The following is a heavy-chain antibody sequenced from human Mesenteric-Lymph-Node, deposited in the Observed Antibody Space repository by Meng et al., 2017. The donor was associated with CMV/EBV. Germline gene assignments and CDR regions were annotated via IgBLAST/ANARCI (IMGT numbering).Heavy chain of an antibody. Sequence: GESLKISCAASGFTFSAYAMSWVRQAPGKGLEWVSGISVRGDSTYYAGSVKGRFTISRDDSKNTLYVQMNSLRAEDTAVYYCAKDRGYSYGRSFDYWGQGTLVTVSS. J-gene: IGHJ4*02. CDR1: GFTFSAYA. D-gene: IGHD5-18*01. V-gene: IGHV3-23*01. CDR3: AKDRGYSYGRSFDY. CDR2: ISVRGDST.